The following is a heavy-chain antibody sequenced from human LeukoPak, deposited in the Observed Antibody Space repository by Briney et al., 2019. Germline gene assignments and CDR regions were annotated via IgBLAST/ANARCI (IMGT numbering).Heavy chain of an antibody. V-gene: IGHV4-39*01. Sequence: SETLSLTCTVFGDSIRSTTYYWAWIRRHPGKGLEWIGTIYYSGSTYYNQSLKNRVTISVDPSSNQFSLKLNFVTAADTAVYYCAGRGSGSYYYFDYWSQGTLVTVSS. CDR3: AGRGSGSYYYFDY. CDR1: GDSIRSTTYY. J-gene: IGHJ4*02. CDR2: IYYSGST. D-gene: IGHD1-26*01.